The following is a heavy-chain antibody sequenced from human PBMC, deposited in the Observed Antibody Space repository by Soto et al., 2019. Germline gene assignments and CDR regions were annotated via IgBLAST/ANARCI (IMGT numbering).Heavy chain of an antibody. Sequence: GGSLRLSCAASGFTFSSYSMNWVRQAPGKGLEWVSSISSSSSYIYYADSVKGRFTTSRDNAKNSLYLQMNSLRAEDTAVYYCASSSIYSSSSVYWGQGTLVTVSS. V-gene: IGHV3-21*01. D-gene: IGHD6-6*01. CDR3: ASSSIYSSSSVY. CDR1: GFTFSSYS. CDR2: ISSSSSYI. J-gene: IGHJ4*02.